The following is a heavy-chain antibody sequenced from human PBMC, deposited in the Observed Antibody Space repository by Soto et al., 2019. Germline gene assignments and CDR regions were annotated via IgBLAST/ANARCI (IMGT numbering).Heavy chain of an antibody. CDR3: PRHNRNQVDN. CDR1: GDSMTSSSYY. Sequence: LSLPCTFSGDSMTSSSYYWGWVRQPPGKGLEWIGSIYYSEVTSNNSGSTYYSPSLKSRVTISGDTSTSQLSLKRSSVTAAETLVPYCPRHNRNQVDNWGQGPLVTVSA. V-gene: IGHV4-39*01. D-gene: IGHD2-2*01. J-gene: IGHJ4*02. CDR2: IYYSEVTSNNSGST.